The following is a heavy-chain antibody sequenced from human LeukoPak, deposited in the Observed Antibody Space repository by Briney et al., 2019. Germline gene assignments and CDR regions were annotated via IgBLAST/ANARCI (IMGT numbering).Heavy chain of an antibody. Sequence: PPQTLSLTCTASGDSISSGGNYWSWIRQHPGKGLEWIGYVYYSGSTYYNSSLKSRVTMSVDTSKNQFSLRLSSVTAADTAVYYCARGYCGGDCYVDYWGQGTLVTVSS. CDR1: GDSISSGGNY. CDR3: ARGYCGGDCYVDY. V-gene: IGHV4-31*03. CDR2: VYYSGST. J-gene: IGHJ4*02. D-gene: IGHD2-21*02.